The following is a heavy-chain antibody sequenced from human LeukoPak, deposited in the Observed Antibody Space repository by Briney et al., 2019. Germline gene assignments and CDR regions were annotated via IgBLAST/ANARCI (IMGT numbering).Heavy chain of an antibody. Sequence: SETLSLTCAVYGGSFSGYYWSWIRQPPGKGLEWIGEINHSGSTNYNPSLKSRVTISVDTSKNQFSLKLSSVTAADTAVYYCARGVYGGKPAFDYWAREPWSPSPQ. J-gene: IGHJ4*02. D-gene: IGHD4-23*01. CDR1: GGSFSGYY. CDR2: INHSGST. CDR3: ARGVYGGKPAFDY. V-gene: IGHV4-34*01.